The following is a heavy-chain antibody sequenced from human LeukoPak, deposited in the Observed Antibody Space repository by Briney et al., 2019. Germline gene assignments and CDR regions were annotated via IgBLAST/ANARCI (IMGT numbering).Heavy chain of an antibody. V-gene: IGHV1-2*02. Sequence: GASAKVSCKASGYTFTGYYMHWVRQAPGQGLEWMGWINPNSGGTNYAQKFRGRVTMTRDTSISTAYMELSRLRSDDTAVYYCARRQLVGPGFDPWGQGTLVTVSS. J-gene: IGHJ5*02. CDR1: GYTFTGYY. CDR3: ARRQLVGPGFDP. D-gene: IGHD6-6*01. CDR2: INPNSGGT.